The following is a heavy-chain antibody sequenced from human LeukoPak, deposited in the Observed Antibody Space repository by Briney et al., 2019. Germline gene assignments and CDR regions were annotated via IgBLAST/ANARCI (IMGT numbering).Heavy chain of an antibody. V-gene: IGHV3-7*01. CDR1: GFTFSSYS. Sequence: PGGSLRLSCAASGFTFSSYSMSWVRQAPGRGLEWVANIKQDGSEKYYVDSVKGRFTISRDNAKNSLYLQMNSLRAEDTAVYYCARDGRIFNYDSSGYDFLDYWGQGTLVTVSS. CDR2: IKQDGSEK. J-gene: IGHJ4*02. D-gene: IGHD3-22*01. CDR3: ARDGRIFNYDSSGYDFLDY.